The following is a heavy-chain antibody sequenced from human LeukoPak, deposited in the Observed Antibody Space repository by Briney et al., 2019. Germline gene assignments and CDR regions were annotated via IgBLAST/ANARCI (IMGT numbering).Heavy chain of an antibody. CDR3: AKGERVGASDAFDV. Sequence: AESLKISCKGSGYSSSSYWIGWVRQTPPKSLEWVGNIFPVDSDTRYGPSFQGQVTMSVDKSTSIAYLQWRSLKASDTAIYYCAKGERVGASDAFDVWGQGTIVTVSS. CDR2: IFPVDSDT. CDR1: GYSSSSYW. V-gene: IGHV5-51*01. D-gene: IGHD1-26*01. J-gene: IGHJ3*01.